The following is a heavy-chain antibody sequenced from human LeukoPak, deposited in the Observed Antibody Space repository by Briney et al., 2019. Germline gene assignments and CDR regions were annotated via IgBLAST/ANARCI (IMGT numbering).Heavy chain of an antibody. CDR2: ITGSGGNT. CDR1: GFIFSNYA. CDR3: VRGLDYFDY. D-gene: IGHD6-6*01. Sequence: GGSLRLSCAASGFIFSNYAMGWGRQAPGQGLEWVSSITGSGGNTYYADSVKGRFTFSRDNSKNTLHLQMNSLRAEDTAVYYCVRGLDYFDYWGQGTLVTVSS. V-gene: IGHV3-23*01. J-gene: IGHJ4*02.